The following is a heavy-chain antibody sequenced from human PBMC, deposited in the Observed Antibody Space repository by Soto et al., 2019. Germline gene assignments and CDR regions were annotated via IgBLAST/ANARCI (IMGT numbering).Heavy chain of an antibody. CDR1: GVSVSSNYYY. V-gene: IGHV4-61*01. CDR3: ARALRCSDF. Sequence: QVQLQASGPGLVKPSETLSLTCTVSGVSVSSNYYYWTWIRQPPGKGLEWIGYTHYSGSTDYNPSLKSRVTISLDTSRNQFSLNLNSVTAADTAVYYCARALRCSDFWGQGTLVTVSS. J-gene: IGHJ4*02. CDR2: THYSGST. D-gene: IGHD3-10*02.